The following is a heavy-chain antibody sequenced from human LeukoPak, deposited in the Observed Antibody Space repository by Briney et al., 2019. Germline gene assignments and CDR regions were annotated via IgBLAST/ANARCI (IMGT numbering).Heavy chain of an antibody. CDR1: GFTFSSYW. Sequence: PGGSLILSCAASGFTFSSYWMSWVRQAPGKGLEWVANIKQDGSEKYYVDSVKGRFTISRDNAKNSLYLQMNSLRAEDTAVYYCARGVVPAAKVNWFDPWGQGTLVTVSS. CDR3: ARGVVPAAKVNWFDP. D-gene: IGHD2-2*01. V-gene: IGHV3-7*01. CDR2: IKQDGSEK. J-gene: IGHJ5*02.